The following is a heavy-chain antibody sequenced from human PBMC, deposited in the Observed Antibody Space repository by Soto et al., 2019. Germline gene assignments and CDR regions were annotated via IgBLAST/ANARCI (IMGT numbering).Heavy chain of an antibody. CDR1: GFTVSSNY. CDR3: ARDPTIAGRGGYYYYYYGMDV. D-gene: IGHD6-13*01. Sequence: EVQLVESGGGLVQPGGSLRLSCAASGFTVSSNYMSWVRQAPGKGLEWVSVIYSGGSTYYADSVKGRFTISRDNSKNTLYLQMHSLRAEDPAVYYCARDPTIAGRGGYYYYYYGMDVWGQGTTVTVSS. V-gene: IGHV3-66*01. CDR2: IYSGGST. J-gene: IGHJ6*02.